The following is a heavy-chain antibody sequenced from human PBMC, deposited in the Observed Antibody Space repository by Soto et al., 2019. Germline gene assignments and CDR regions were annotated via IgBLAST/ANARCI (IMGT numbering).Heavy chain of an antibody. V-gene: IGHV4-59*01. D-gene: IGHD3-9*01. CDR3: AREGILLLGAFDI. J-gene: IGHJ3*02. Sequence: SETLSLTCSVSGGSINNYYWNWVRQTPGKGLEWIGYIYYTVSTHYNPSLKSRVTMSVDTSKNQFSLRLTSVTAADTAVYFCAREGILLLGAFDIWGQGTVVTFS. CDR1: GGSINNYY. CDR2: IYYTVST.